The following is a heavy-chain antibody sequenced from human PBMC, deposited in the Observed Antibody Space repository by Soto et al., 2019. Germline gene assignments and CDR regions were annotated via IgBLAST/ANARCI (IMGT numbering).Heavy chain of an antibody. D-gene: IGHD3-10*01. CDR2: IYYSGST. V-gene: IGHV4-31*03. Sequence: SETLSLTCTVSGGSISSGGYYWSWIRQHPGKGLEWIGYIYYSGSTYYNPSLKSRVTISVDTSKNQFSLKLSSVTAADTAVYYCARSMVRGVIIPDFDYWGQGTQVTVSS. CDR1: GGSISSGGYY. J-gene: IGHJ4*02. CDR3: ARSMVRGVIIPDFDY.